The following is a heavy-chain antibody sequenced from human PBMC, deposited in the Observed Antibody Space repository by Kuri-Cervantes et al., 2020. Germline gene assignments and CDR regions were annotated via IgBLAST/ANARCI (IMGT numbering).Heavy chain of an antibody. Sequence: GESLKISCTASGFTFGDYAMSWVRQAPGKGLEWVGFIRSQAYGGTTEYAASVKGRFTISRDDSKNIAYLQINSLKTEDTAVYYCTRDEWWYEYWGRGTPVTVSS. CDR3: TRDEWWYEY. V-gene: IGHV3-49*04. CDR2: IRSQAYGGTT. D-gene: IGHD2-15*01. J-gene: IGHJ1*01. CDR1: GFTFGDYA.